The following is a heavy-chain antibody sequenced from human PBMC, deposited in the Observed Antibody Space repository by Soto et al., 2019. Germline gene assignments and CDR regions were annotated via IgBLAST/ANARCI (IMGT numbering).Heavy chain of an antibody. Sequence: GASLKISCNGSGYSFTSYWISWVRQMPGKGLEWMGRIDPSDSYTNYSQSFQGHVTISADKSISTAYLQWSSLKASDTAMYYCARHGIHDSSGHLSYWRQGTLVTVSS. V-gene: IGHV5-10-1*01. J-gene: IGHJ4*02. D-gene: IGHD3-22*01. CDR2: IDPSDSYT. CDR1: GYSFTSYW. CDR3: ARHGIHDSSGHLSY.